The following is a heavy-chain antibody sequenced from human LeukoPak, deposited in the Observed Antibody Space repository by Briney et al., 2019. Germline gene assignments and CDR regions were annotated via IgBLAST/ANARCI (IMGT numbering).Heavy chain of an antibody. V-gene: IGHV1-69*05. Sequence: SVKASCKASGGTFSSYAISWVRQAPGQGLEWMGGIIPIFGTANYAQKFQGRVTITTDESTSTAYMELSSLRSEDTAVYYCARGRRGYSYGPKFDYWGEGTPVSASS. J-gene: IGHJ4*02. D-gene: IGHD5-18*01. CDR3: ARGRRGYSYGPKFDY. CDR1: GGTFSSYA. CDR2: IIPIFGTA.